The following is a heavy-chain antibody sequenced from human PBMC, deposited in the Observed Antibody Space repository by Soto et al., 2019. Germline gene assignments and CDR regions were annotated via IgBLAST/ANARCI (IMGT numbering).Heavy chain of an antibody. V-gene: IGHV4-59*01. Sequence: ETLSLTCTVSGGSISSYYWSWIRQPPGKGLEWIGYIYYSGSTNYNPSLKSRVTISVDTSKNQFSLKLSSVTAADTAVYYCARERLSSSWYSMGGWFDPWGQGTLVTVSS. D-gene: IGHD6-13*01. J-gene: IGHJ5*02. CDR3: ARERLSSSWYSMGGWFDP. CDR1: GGSISSYY. CDR2: IYYSGST.